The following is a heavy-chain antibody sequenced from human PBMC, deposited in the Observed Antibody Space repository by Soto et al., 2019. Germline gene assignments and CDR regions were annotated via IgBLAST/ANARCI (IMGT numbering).Heavy chain of an antibody. Sequence: PGWSLRLSCAASGFTFSSYGMHWVRQAPGKGLEWVAVIWYDGSNKYYADSVKGRFTISRDNSKNTLYLQMNSLRAEDTAVYYCARDLAEYAHYYGMDVWGQGTTVTASS. D-gene: IGHD6-19*01. CDR2: IWYDGSNK. V-gene: IGHV3-33*01. CDR3: ARDLAEYAHYYGMDV. J-gene: IGHJ6*02. CDR1: GFTFSSYG.